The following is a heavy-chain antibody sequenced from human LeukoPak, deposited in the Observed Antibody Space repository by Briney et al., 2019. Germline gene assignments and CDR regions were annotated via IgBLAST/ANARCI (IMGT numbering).Heavy chain of an antibody. CDR2: IKQDGSEK. CDR1: GFTVSSNY. Sequence: GGSLRLSCAASGFTVSSNYMSWVRQAPGKGLEWVANIKQDGSEKYYVDSVKGRFTISRDNAKNSLYLQMNSLRAEDTAVYYCARVQIVVNDYFDYWGQGTLVTVSS. D-gene: IGHD2-2*01. V-gene: IGHV3-7*01. CDR3: ARVQIVVNDYFDY. J-gene: IGHJ4*02.